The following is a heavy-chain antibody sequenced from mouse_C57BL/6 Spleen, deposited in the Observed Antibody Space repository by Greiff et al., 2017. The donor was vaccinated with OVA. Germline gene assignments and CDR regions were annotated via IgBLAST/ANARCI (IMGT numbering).Heavy chain of an antibody. Sequence: DVHLVESGGGLVKPGGSLKLSCAASGFTFSDYGMHWVRQAPEKGLEWVAYISSGSSTIYYADTVKGRFTISRDNAKNTLFLQMTSLRSEDTAMYYCARERYDYPFAYWGQGTLVTVSA. V-gene: IGHV5-17*01. CDR1: GFTFSDYG. D-gene: IGHD2-4*01. CDR2: ISSGSSTI. J-gene: IGHJ3*01. CDR3: ARERYDYPFAY.